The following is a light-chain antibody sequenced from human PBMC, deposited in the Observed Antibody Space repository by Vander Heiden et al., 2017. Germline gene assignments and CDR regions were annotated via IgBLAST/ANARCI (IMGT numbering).Light chain of an antibody. V-gene: IGKV1-5*03. Sequence: DIQMTQSPSTLSASVGDRVTITCRASQTINSWLAWYQQRPGKAPKLLIYTASSRQDGVSSRFSGSGYGTEFTLAISSLQPDDFATYYCQQYSSFPNTFGQGTKLEI. J-gene: IGKJ2*01. CDR2: TAS. CDR3: QQYSSFPNT. CDR1: QTINSW.